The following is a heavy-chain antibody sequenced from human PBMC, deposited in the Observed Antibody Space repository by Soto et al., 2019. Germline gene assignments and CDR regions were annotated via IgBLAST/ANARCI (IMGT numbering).Heavy chain of an antibody. CDR2: IIPIFGTA. V-gene: IGHV1-69*13. CDR3: ASRGYSYGYPDRFDY. D-gene: IGHD5-18*01. CDR1: GGTFSSYA. Sequence: ASVKVSCKASGGTFSSYAISWVRQAPGQGLEWMGGIIPIFGTANYAQKFQGRVTITADESTSTAYMELSSLRSEDTAVYYCASRGYSYGYPDRFDYWGQGTLVTVSS. J-gene: IGHJ4*02.